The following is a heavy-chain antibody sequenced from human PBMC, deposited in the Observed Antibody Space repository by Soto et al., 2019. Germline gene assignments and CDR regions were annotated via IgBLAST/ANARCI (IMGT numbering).Heavy chain of an antibody. J-gene: IGHJ4*02. D-gene: IGHD2-15*01. CDR2: INPSGGST. CDR1: GYTFTSYY. Sequence: ASVKNSCKASGYTFTSYYMHWVRQAPGQGLEWMGIINPSGGSTSYAQKFQGRVTMTRDTPTSTVYMELSSLRSEDTAVYYCATLQSRDALQDYWGQGTLVTVSS. CDR3: ATLQSRDALQDY. V-gene: IGHV1-46*01.